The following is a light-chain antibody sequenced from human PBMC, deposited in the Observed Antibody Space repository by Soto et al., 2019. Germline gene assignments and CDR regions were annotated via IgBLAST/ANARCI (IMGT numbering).Light chain of an antibody. CDR1: SNDVGGYNY. CDR2: DVT. J-gene: IGLJ1*01. Sequence: QSALTQPASVSGSPGQSIAISCTGTSNDVGGYNYVSWYQQHPVKAPQLIIYDVTNRPSGVSDRFSGSKSGNTASLTISGLQAEDEADYYCSSYTSSSTPYVFGTWTKVTVL. CDR3: SSYTSSSTPYV. V-gene: IGLV2-14*01.